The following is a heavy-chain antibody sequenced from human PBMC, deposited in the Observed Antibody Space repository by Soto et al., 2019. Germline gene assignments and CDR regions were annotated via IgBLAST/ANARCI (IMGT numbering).Heavy chain of an antibody. J-gene: IGHJ4*02. D-gene: IGHD3-16*01. CDR3: ARVIGGLYYFDY. Sequence: GASVKVSCKASGYTFTGYYMHWVRQAPGQGLEWMGWINPNSGGTKYSQKFQGRVTITRDTSASTAYMELSSLRSEDTAVYYCARVIGGLYYFDYWGQGTLVTVSS. V-gene: IGHV1-2*02. CDR2: INPNSGGT. CDR1: GYTFTGYY.